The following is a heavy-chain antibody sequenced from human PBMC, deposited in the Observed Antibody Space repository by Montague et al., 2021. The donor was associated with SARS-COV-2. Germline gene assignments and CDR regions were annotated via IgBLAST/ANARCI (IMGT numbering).Heavy chain of an antibody. V-gene: IGHV3-30*04. CDR1: GFTFSSYA. D-gene: IGHD3-22*01. Sequence: SLRLSCAASGFTFSSYAMHWVRQAPGKGLEWVAVISDDGSKKYYVDSVKGRFTISRDNSKNTLYLQMNSLRTEDTAVYYCARGQGEITMIVVVLTAAAHYFDYWGQGTLVTVSP. J-gene: IGHJ4*02. CDR3: ARGQGEITMIVVVLTAAAHYFDY. CDR2: ISDDGSKK.